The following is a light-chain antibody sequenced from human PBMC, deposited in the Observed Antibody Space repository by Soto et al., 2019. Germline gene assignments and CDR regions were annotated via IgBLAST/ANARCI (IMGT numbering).Light chain of an antibody. CDR3: ATWDDSLDGWV. CDR1: SSNIGSNT. J-gene: IGLJ3*02. Sequence: QSVLTQPPSASGTPGQRVTISCSGSSSNIGSNTVNWYQQLPGTAPKLLIHSYNQRPSGVPDRFSASKSGTSASLAISGLQSEDEADYYCATWDDSLDGWVFGGGTKLTVL. CDR2: SYN. V-gene: IGLV1-44*01.